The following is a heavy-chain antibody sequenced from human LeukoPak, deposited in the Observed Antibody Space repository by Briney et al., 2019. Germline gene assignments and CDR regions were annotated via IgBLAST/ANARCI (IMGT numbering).Heavy chain of an antibody. V-gene: IGHV4-61*02. CDR3: ARGGWQLEAFDI. CDR2: IYTSGST. Sequence: SETLSLTCTVSGGSISSGSYYWSWIRQPAGKGLEWIGRIYTSGSTNYNPSLKSRVTISVDTSKNQFSLKLSSVTAADTAVYYCARGGWQLEAFDIWGQGTMVTVSS. D-gene: IGHD6-6*01. CDR1: GGSISSGSYY. J-gene: IGHJ3*02.